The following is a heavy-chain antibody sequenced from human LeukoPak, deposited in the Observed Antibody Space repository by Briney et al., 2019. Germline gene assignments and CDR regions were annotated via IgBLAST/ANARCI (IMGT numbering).Heavy chain of an antibody. Sequence: PGGSLRLSCIASGFTFSNAGMNWVRQAPGKGLEWVSSISSSSSYIYYADPVKGRFTISRDNAKNSLYLQMNSLRAEDTAVYYCARVRDYYDSRVVYDAFDIWGQGTMVTVSS. J-gene: IGHJ3*02. CDR3: ARVRDYYDSRVVYDAFDI. CDR2: ISSSSSYI. V-gene: IGHV3-21*01. D-gene: IGHD3-22*01. CDR1: GFTFSNAG.